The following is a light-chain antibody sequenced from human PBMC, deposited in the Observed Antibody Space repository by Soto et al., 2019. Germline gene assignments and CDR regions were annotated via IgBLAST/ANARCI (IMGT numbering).Light chain of an antibody. V-gene: IGLV3-21*02. J-gene: IGLJ1*01. CDR1: NIGTKS. Sequence: SYELTQPPSVSVAPGQTARIPCGGSNIGTKSVHWYQQKPGQAPLLVVYDDTDRPSGIPERFSGSNSGNTATLTISRVEAGDEAAYYCQVWDSSSDHYVFGSGTKLTVL. CDR2: DDT. CDR3: QVWDSSSDHYV.